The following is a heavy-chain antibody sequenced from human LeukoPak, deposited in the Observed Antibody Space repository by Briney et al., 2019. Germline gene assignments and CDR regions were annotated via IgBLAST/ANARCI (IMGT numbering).Heavy chain of an antibody. CDR3: ARDLGYCSGGSCPSLIDP. J-gene: IGHJ5*02. D-gene: IGHD2-15*01. Sequence: PGRSLRLSCAASGFTFSSYAMHWVRQAPGKGLEWVAVISYDGSNKYYADSVKGRFTISRDNSKNTLYLQMNSLRAEDTAVYYCARDLGYCSGGSCPSLIDPWGQGTLVTVSS. CDR1: GFTFSSYA. CDR2: ISYDGSNK. V-gene: IGHV3-30-3*01.